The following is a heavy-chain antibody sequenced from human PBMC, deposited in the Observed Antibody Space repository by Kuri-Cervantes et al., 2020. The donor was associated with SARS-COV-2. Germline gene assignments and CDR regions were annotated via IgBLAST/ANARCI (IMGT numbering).Heavy chain of an antibody. J-gene: IGHJ4*02. V-gene: IGHV1-69*13. CDR3: ARALVYGDYESFDY. CDR1: RDTFTTFG. CDR2: IIPFFGTP. Sequence: SVKVSCKASRDTFTTFGFSWVRQAPGRGLEWMGGIIPFFGTPSYAQRFEGRVTITADESTSTVYMQMSSLTFEDTAVYFCARALVYGDYESFDYWGQGTLVTVSS. D-gene: IGHD4-17*01.